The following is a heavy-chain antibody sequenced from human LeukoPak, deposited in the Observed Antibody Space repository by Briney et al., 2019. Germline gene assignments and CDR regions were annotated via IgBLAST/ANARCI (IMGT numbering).Heavy chain of an antibody. J-gene: IGHJ4*02. CDR1: GFTFSSYV. CDR2: ISGSGDDT. D-gene: IGHD3-10*01. V-gene: IGHV3-23*01. Sequence: PGGSLRLSCSASGFTFSSYVMTWVRQAPGQGLEWVSAISGSGDDTYYADSVKGRFTISRDNSKNTLYLQMNSLTAEDTAVYYCAKKEAMIRGVPYYYDFWGQGTLVTVSS. CDR3: AKKEAMIRGVPYYYDF.